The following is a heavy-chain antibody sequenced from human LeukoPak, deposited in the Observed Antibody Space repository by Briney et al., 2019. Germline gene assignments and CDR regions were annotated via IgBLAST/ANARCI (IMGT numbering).Heavy chain of an antibody. V-gene: IGHV1-18*01. J-gene: IGHJ4*02. D-gene: IGHD5-18*01. Sequence: ASVKVSCKASGYTFTSYGISWVRQAPGQGLEWMGWISAYNSNTNYAQKLQGRVTMTTDTSTSTAYMELRSLRSDDTAVYYCARDERATAMVNYFDYWGQGTLVTVSS. CDR3: ARDERATAMVNYFDY. CDR2: ISAYNSNT. CDR1: GYTFTSYG.